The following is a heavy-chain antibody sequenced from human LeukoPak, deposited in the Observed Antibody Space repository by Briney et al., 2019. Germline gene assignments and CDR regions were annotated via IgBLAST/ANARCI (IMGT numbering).Heavy chain of an antibody. CDR3: ARGSYQLLRLDDYYYGMDV. CDR2: IYTSGST. V-gene: IGHV4-4*07. D-gene: IGHD2-2*01. Sequence: SETLSLTCTVSGGSISSDYRSWIRQPAGKGLEWIGRIYTSGSTNYNPSLKSRVTMSVDTSKNQFSLRLSSVTAADTAVYYCARGSYQLLRLDDYYYGMDVWGQGATVTVSS. J-gene: IGHJ6*02. CDR1: GGSISSDY.